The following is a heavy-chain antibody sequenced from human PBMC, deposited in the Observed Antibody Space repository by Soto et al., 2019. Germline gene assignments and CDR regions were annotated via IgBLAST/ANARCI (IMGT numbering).Heavy chain of an antibody. CDR1: GFTVSSYY. Sequence: PGGSLRLSCAASGFTVSSYYMSWVRQAPGKGLEWVSVIYSGGSTYYADSVKGRFTISRDNSKNTLYLQMNSLRAEDTAVYYCAREGFRGAFDIWGQGTMVTVSS. J-gene: IGHJ3*02. V-gene: IGHV3-53*01. CDR3: AREGFRGAFDI. D-gene: IGHD1-26*01. CDR2: IYSGGST.